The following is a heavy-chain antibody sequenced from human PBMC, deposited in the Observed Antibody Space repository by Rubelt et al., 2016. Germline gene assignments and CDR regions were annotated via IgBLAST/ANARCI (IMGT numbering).Heavy chain of an antibody. J-gene: IGHJ5*02. D-gene: IGHD1-1*01. CDR1: GFSLSPSGVS. CDR2: IYLNDAK. V-gene: IGHV2-5*01. CDR3: AHRGRTGVGFDP. Sequence: HITLKESGPTLVKPPQTLTLTCPFSGFSLSPSGVSVALIRQPPGKALQWLALIYLNDAKNYRPSLKSRLTFTKDTAKNQVVLTMTNMDPVETATYDGAHRGRTGVGFDPGGQGTLVTVST.